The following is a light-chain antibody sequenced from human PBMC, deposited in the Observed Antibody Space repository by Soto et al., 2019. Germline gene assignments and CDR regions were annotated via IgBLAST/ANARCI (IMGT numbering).Light chain of an antibody. Sequence: ENVLTQSPGTLSLSPGERATLSCRASQSVSSSYLAWYQQKPGLAPRLLIYGASSRATGIPDRFSGSGSGTDFTLTISRLEPEEFAVYYCQQYGTSPQWTFGQGTKVEIK. CDR2: GAS. V-gene: IGKV3-20*01. J-gene: IGKJ1*01. CDR1: QSVSSSY. CDR3: QQYGTSPQWT.